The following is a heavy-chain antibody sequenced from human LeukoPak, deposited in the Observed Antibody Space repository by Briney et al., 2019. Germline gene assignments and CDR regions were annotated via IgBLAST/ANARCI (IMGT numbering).Heavy chain of an antibody. D-gene: IGHD6-13*01. J-gene: IGHJ4*02. CDR1: GGSISSYY. CDR2: IYYSGST. CDR3: TATTAIAAAADY. Sequence: PSETLSLTCTVSGGSISSYYWSWIRQPPGKGLEWIGYIYYSGSTNYNPSLKSRATISVDTSKNQFSLKLSSVTAADTAVYYCTATTAIAAAADYWGQGTLVTVSS. V-gene: IGHV4-59*01.